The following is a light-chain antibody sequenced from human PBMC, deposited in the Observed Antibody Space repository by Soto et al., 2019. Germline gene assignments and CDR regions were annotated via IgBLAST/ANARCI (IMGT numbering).Light chain of an antibody. J-gene: IGKJ4*02. CDR3: QQYGSSPLT. CDR1: QSVRSSY. V-gene: IGKV3-20*01. CDR2: GAS. Sequence: EIVVTPSPATLSVSPRERATLSCRASQSVRSSYLAWYQQKPGQPPRLLIYGASSRATGTPDRFSGSGSGTDFTLTISSLEPEDFAVYYCQQYGSSPLTFGGGTKVDIK.